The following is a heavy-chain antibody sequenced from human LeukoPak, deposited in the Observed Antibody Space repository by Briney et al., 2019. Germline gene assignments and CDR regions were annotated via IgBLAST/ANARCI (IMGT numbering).Heavy chain of an antibody. CDR1: GGSLSGYY. Sequence: SETLSLTCAVYGGSLSGYYWSWIRQPPGKGLEWIGEINHSGSTNYNPSLKSRVTISVDTSKNQFSLKLSSVTAADTAVYYCARVARYGSGSYPNDYWGQGTLVTVSS. CDR3: ARVARYGSGSYPNDY. V-gene: IGHV4-34*01. D-gene: IGHD3-10*01. CDR2: INHSGST. J-gene: IGHJ4*02.